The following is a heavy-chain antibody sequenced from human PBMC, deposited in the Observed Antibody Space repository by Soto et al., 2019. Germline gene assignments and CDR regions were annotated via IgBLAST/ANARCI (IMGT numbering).Heavy chain of an antibody. CDR3: AKSRSVEDGFDI. CDR2: IRGSDEST. CDR1: GFPFNNYA. J-gene: IGHJ3*02. Sequence: EAQLLESGGGLVQPGGSLRLSCAASGFPFNNYAMSWVRQAPGKGLEWVSAIRGSDESTYYAQSVKGGFTISRDNSKNTLNLQMNSLRAEDTAVYYCAKSRSVEDGFDIWGQGTMVTGSS. V-gene: IGHV3-23*01.